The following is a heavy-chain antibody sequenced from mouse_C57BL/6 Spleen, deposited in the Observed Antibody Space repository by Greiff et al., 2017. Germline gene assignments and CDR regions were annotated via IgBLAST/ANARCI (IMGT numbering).Heavy chain of an antibody. CDR3: TGYYGSRFAY. CDR1: GGTGRDGG. Sequence: EVKVEESGGGLGKRGGSRKVAWGEEGGTGRDGGGGGGRRAGWKGLEWVAEIRLKSDNYATHYAGSVKGRFTISRDDSKSSVYLQMNNLRAKDTGIYYYTGYYGSRFAYWGQGTLVTVSA. J-gene: IGHJ3*01. CDR2: IRLKSDNYAT. D-gene: IGHD1-1*01. V-gene: IGHV6-3*01.